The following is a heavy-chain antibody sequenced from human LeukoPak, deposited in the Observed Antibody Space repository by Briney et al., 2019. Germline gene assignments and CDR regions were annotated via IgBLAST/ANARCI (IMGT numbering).Heavy chain of an antibody. V-gene: IGHV3-23*01. J-gene: IGHJ3*02. CDR1: GFTFSSYA. CDR3: ANCAVWRRDAFDI. Sequence: PGGSLRLSCAASGFTFSSYAMSWVRQAPGKGLEWVSVISGSGGSIYYGDSVKGRFTISRDNSKNTLYLQMNSLRAEDTAVYYCANCAVWRRDAFDIWGQGTMVTVSS. CDR2: ISGSGGSI. D-gene: IGHD3-3*01.